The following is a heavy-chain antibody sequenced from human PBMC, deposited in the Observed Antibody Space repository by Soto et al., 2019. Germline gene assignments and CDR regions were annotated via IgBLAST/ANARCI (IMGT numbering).Heavy chain of an antibody. V-gene: IGHV3-11*05. CDR3: ARTIAAAGGRRYFDL. CDR2: ISSSSSYT. D-gene: IGHD6-13*01. Sequence: QVQLVESGGGLVKPGGSLRLSCAASGFTFSDYYMSWIRQAPGKGLEWVSYISSSSSYTNYADSVKGRFTISRDNAKISLYLQMNSLRDEDTAVYHCARTIAAAGGRRYFDLWGRGTLVTVSS. CDR1: GFTFSDYY. J-gene: IGHJ2*01.